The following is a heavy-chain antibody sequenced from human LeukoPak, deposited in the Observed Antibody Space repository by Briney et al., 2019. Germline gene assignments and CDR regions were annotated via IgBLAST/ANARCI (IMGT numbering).Heavy chain of an antibody. CDR2: ISSSSSYI. V-gene: IGHV3-21*01. CDR3: ARDYRGSGWLSANY. Sequence: GGSLRLPCAASGFTFSSYSMNWVRQAPGKGLEWVSSISSSSSYIYYADSVKGRFTISRDNAKNSLYLQMNSLRAEDTAVYYCARDYRGSGWLSANYWGQGTLVTVSS. J-gene: IGHJ4*02. CDR1: GFTFSSYS. D-gene: IGHD6-19*01.